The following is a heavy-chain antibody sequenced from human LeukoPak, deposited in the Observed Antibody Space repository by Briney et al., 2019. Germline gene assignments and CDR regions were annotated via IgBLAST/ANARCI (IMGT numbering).Heavy chain of an antibody. D-gene: IGHD2-15*01. J-gene: IGHJ6*03. V-gene: IGHV4-38-2*02. CDR3: ATAHCSGGSCYPLYYYYMDV. CDR1: GYSISSGYY. Sequence: PSETLSLTCTVSGYSISSGYYWGWIRPPPGKGLEWIGNIYHSGSTYYNPSLKSRVTISVDTSKNQFSLKLSSVTAADTAVYYCATAHCSGGSCYPLYYYYMDVWGKGTTVTVPS. CDR2: IYHSGST.